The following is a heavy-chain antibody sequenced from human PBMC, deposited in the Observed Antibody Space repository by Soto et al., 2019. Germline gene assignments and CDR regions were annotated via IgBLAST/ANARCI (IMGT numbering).Heavy chain of an antibody. V-gene: IGHV3-23*01. CDR1: GFTFSSYG. CDR3: AKAQVVGATTPFDY. Sequence: PGGSLRLSCAASGFTFSSYGMGWVRQAPGKGLEWVSAISGSGGSTYYADSVKGRFTISRDNSKNTLYLQMNSLRAEDTAVYYWAKAQVVGATTPFDYWGQGTLVTVSS. D-gene: IGHD1-26*01. J-gene: IGHJ4*02. CDR2: ISGSGGST.